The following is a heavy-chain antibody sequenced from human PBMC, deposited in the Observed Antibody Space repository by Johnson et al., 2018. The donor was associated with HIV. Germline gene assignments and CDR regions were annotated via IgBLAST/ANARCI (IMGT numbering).Heavy chain of an antibody. CDR2: IGTAGDT. V-gene: IGHV3-13*01. J-gene: IGHJ3*02. CDR1: GFTFSSYD. Sequence: MQLVESGGGLVQPGGSLRLSCAASGFTFSSYDMHWVRQATGKGLEWVSAIGTAGDTYYPGSVKGRFTIYRDNAKNSLYLQMNRLGAEDTAVFYCARPYILLTLVSAFDIWGQGTMVTVSS. D-gene: IGHD2-21*01. CDR3: ARPYILLTLVSAFDI.